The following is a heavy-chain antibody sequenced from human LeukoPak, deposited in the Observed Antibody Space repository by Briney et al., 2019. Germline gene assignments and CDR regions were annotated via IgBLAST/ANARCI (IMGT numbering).Heavy chain of an antibody. D-gene: IGHD3-10*01. CDR1: SGSISTSNYY. CDR3: AKTYYSSRAHYYYYYYYMDV. Sequence: PSETLSLTCTVSSGSISTSNYYWGWVRQPPGKALEWIGNIFYSGSTYYSPSLKSRVTISLDTSRNQFSLKLNSVTAADTAVYYCAKTYYSSRAHYYYYYYYMDVWGKGTTVTISS. J-gene: IGHJ6*03. CDR2: IFYSGST. V-gene: IGHV4-39*07.